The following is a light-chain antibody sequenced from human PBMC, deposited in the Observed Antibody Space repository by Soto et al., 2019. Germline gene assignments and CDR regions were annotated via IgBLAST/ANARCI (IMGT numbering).Light chain of an antibody. J-gene: IGLJ3*02. CDR2: DNN. Sequence: QSVLTQPPSVSAAPGQKVTISCSGSSSNIGSNFVSWYKQLPGTAPKLLIYDNNERPSGIPDRFSGSKSGTSATLGISGLQTGDEADHYCETWDSSLSAGVFGGGTKLTVL. CDR3: ETWDSSLSAGV. CDR1: SSNIGSNF. V-gene: IGLV1-51*01.